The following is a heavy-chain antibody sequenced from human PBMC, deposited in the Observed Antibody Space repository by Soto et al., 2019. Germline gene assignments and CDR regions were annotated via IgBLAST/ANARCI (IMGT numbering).Heavy chain of an antibody. V-gene: IGHV1-69*01. D-gene: IGHD6-13*01. CDR2: INPVFGTA. CDR1: GGTFSSYF. J-gene: IGHJ6*02. Sequence: QVQLVQSGAEVKKAGSSVKVSCKVSGGTFSSYFINWVRQAPGQGLEWVGGINPVFGTASYAEKFQGRVTITADESTSTAYLELSSLRPDDTAVYYCARETPSAAAAYYYYGLDVWGQGTTVTVPS. CDR3: ARETPSAAAAYYYYGLDV.